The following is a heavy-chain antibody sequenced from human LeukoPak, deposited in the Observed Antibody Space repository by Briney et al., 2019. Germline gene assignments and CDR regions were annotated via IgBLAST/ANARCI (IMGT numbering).Heavy chain of an antibody. J-gene: IGHJ4*02. CDR1: GDFVSSNNAA. D-gene: IGHD3-3*01. V-gene: IGHV6-1*01. CDR3: ARDGGPTGVLNFDY. CDR2: TYLRSRWYH. Sequence: SQTLSLTCAISGDFVSSNNAAWHWVRQSPSRGLEWLGRTYLRSRWYHDFAESVKSRISINADTSKNQFSLQLNSVTPEDTAVYYCARDGGPTGVLNFDYWGQGTLVTVSS.